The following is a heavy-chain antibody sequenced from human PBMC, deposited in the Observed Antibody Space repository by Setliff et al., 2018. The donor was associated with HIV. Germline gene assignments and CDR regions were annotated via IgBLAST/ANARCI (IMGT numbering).Heavy chain of an antibody. CDR2: IYYSGST. CDR1: GESFSPYY. Sequence: PSETLSLTCAVYGESFSPYYWNWIRQPPGEGLEWIGNIYYSGSTYYSPSLQSRITISVDTSQNQFSLKVSSVTASDTAVYYCASQGRSGWLWGGFVSWGQGTLVTVSS. V-gene: IGHV4-34*01. D-gene: IGHD6-19*01. J-gene: IGHJ4*02. CDR3: ASQGRSGWLWGGFVS.